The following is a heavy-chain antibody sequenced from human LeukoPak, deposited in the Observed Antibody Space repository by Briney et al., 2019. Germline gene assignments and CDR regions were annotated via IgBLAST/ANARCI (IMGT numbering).Heavy chain of an antibody. D-gene: IGHD4-23*01. CDR2: INPSGGST. J-gene: IGHJ6*02. CDR3: ARGFYGGKKGTPAAV. CDR1: GYTFTSYY. V-gene: IGHV1-46*01. Sequence: ASVKVSCKASGYTFTSYYMHWVRQAPGQGLEWMGIINPSGGSTSYAQKFQGRVTMTRDTSTSTVYMELSSLRSEDTAVYYCARGFYGGKKGTPAAVWGQGTTVTVSS.